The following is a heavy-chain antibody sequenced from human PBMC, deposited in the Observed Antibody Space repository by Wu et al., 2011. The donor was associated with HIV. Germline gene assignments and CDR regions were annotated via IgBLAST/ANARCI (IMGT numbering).Heavy chain of an antibody. CDR2: IYPGDSDA. V-gene: IGHV5-51*01. D-gene: IGHD6-13*01. Sequence: VQLVQSGAEVKNPGESLKISCKGSGYIFSSFWIGWVRQMPEKGLEWMGLIYPGDSDARYSPSFQGHVTISADKSINTVYLQWSSLKASDTAIYFCARHVKQYGYSSSYYESLGFFDSWGQGTLVTVTS. CDR3: ARHVKQYGYSSSYYESLGFFDS. J-gene: IGHJ4*02. CDR1: GYIFSSFW.